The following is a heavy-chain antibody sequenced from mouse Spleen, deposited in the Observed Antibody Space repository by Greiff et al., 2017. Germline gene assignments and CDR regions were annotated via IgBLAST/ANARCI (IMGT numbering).Heavy chain of an antibody. D-gene: IGHD2-1*01. J-gene: IGHJ3*01. CDR1: GFTFSDSG. V-gene: IGHV5-17*01. CDR3: ARPKLYGNYDAWFAY. CDR2: ISSGSSTI. Sequence: EVKVVESGGGLVPPGGSLQLSCAASGFTFSDSGLHWVRPAPEKGLEWVAYISSGSSTIYYADTVKGRFTISRDNAKNTLFLQMTSLRSEETAMYYCARPKLYGNYDAWFAYWGQGTLVTVSA.